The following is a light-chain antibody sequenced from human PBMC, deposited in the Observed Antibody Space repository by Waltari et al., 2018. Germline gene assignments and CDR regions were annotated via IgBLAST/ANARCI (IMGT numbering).Light chain of an antibody. J-gene: IGKJ3*01. CDR2: WES. Sequence: DIVMTQSPDSLAVSLGERATINCKSSQSVFYTSNNNNYLAWYQQKPGQPPKLLIYWESTRESGVPDRFSGSGSGTDFTLTISNLQPEDVAVYYCQQFFLTPFTFGPGTKVNIK. CDR3: QQFFLTPFT. V-gene: IGKV4-1*01. CDR1: QSVFYTSNNNNY.